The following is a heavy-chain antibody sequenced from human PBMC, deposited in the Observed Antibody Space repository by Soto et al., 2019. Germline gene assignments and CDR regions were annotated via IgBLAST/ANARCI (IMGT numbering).Heavy chain of an antibody. CDR2: IKEDGTET. CDR1: GMTFRYYW. CDR3: ERDSRRVAATSDIDY. Sequence: PGGSLRLSCITSGMTFRYYWMSWIRQAPGKGLEWVANIKEDGTETHYVDSVKGRFTISRDNAKNSLYLQMNNLRAEGTALYYCERDSRRVAATSDIDYWGLGTLVTVSS. V-gene: IGHV3-7*01. D-gene: IGHD1-26*01. J-gene: IGHJ4*02.